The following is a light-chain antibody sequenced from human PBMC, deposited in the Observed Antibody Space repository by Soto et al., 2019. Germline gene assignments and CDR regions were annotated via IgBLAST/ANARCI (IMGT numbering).Light chain of an antibody. CDR3: QSYDSSLSEV. CDR2: GNT. CDR1: SSNIGAGYD. V-gene: IGLV1-40*01. Sequence: QAVVTQPPSVSGAPGQRVTISCTGSSSNIGAGYDVHWYQQLPGTAPKLLIFGNTNRPSGVPDRFSGSQSGTSASLTITGLQAEDEADYYCQSYDSSLSEVFGGGTKLTVL. J-gene: IGLJ2*01.